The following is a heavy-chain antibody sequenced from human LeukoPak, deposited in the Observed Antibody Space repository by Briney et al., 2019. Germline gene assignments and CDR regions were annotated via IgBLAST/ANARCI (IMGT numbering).Heavy chain of an antibody. D-gene: IGHD2-2*01. J-gene: IGHJ6*02. Sequence: KPGGSLRLSCAASGFTFSDYYMSWIRQAPGKGLEWVSYISSSSSYTDYADSVKGRFTISRDNAKNSLNLQMSSLRAEDTAVYYCARLGYCSSTSCSDYYYGMDVWGQGTTVTVSS. CDR1: GFTFSDYY. CDR3: ARLGYCSSTSCSDYYYGMDV. CDR2: ISSSSSYT. V-gene: IGHV3-11*03.